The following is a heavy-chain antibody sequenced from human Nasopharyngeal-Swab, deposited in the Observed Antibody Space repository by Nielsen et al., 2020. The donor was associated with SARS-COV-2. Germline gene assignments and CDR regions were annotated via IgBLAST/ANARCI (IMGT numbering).Heavy chain of an antibody. J-gene: IGHJ6*02. Sequence: ASVKVSCKVSGYTLTELSMHWVRQAPGKGLEWMGGFDPEDGETIYAQKFQGRVTMTEDTSTDTAYMELSSLRSEDTAVYYCASEGIAARGYYYYGMDVWGQGTTVTVSS. D-gene: IGHD6-6*01. CDR1: GYTLTELS. CDR3: ASEGIAARGYYYYGMDV. CDR2: FDPEDGET. V-gene: IGHV1-24*01.